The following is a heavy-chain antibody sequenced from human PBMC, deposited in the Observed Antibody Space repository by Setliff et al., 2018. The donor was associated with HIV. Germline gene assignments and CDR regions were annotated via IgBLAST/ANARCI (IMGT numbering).Heavy chain of an antibody. D-gene: IGHD6-19*01. CDR1: DASISTSNFL. CDR3: ARRSGWSLDY. J-gene: IGHJ4*02. V-gene: IGHV4-39*07. CDR2: IYYSGST. Sequence: SETLSLTCTVSDASISTSNFLWGWIRQSQGKGLEWIGSIYYSGSTYYNPSLRSRISMAVDTSKNQVSLKLSSVTAADTAVYYCARRSGWSLDYWGQGTLVTVSS.